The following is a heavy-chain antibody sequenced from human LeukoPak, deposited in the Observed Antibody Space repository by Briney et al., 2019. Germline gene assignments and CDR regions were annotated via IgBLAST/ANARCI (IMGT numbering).Heavy chain of an antibody. V-gene: IGHV3-30*02. CDR3: AKDRSGYADTFDY. J-gene: IGHJ4*02. CDR2: IRYDGSNK. Sequence: GGSLRLSCAASGFTFSSYGMHWVRQAPGKGLEWVAFIRYDGSNKYYADSVKGRFTISRDNSKNTLYLQMNSLRAEDTVVYYCAKDRSGYADTFDYWGQGTLVTVSS. CDR1: GFTFSSYG. D-gene: IGHD3-22*01.